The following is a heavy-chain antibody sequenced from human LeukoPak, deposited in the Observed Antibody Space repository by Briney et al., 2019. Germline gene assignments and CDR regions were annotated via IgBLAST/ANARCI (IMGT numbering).Heavy chain of an antibody. CDR3: ARVRGQLVRALGVRFDP. CDR1: GFTFSSYN. CDR2: ISSSRSYI. J-gene: IGHJ5*02. D-gene: IGHD6-6*01. Sequence: GGSLTLSCTASGFTFSSYNMNWVRQAPGKGLEWVSSISSSRSYIYYADSVKGRFTLSRDNDKISLSLQINSLRAGDTGVYYCARVRGQLVRALGVRFDPWGEGTLVTVSS. V-gene: IGHV3-21*01.